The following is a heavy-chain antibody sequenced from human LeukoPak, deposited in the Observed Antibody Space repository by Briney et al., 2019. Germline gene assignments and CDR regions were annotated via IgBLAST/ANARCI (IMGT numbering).Heavy chain of an antibody. J-gene: IGHJ4*02. Sequence: GRSLRLSCAASGFTFSNVWMNWVRQAPGKGLEWVGRIKSKTDGGTTDYAAPVKGRFTISRNDSEKTLSLQMNSLKSEDTAVYYCTQGGTKAYSWGQGTLVTVSS. V-gene: IGHV3-15*01. CDR3: TQGGTKAYS. CDR1: GFTFSNVW. CDR2: IKSKTDGGTT. D-gene: IGHD3-16*01.